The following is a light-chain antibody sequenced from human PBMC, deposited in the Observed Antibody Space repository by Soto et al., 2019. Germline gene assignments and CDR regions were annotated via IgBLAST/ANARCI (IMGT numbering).Light chain of an antibody. CDR2: DVS. CDR3: CSDAGSYTDV. J-gene: IGLJ1*01. CDR1: SSDVGGYNY. Sequence: QSALTQPRSVSGSPGQSVTISCTGTSSDVGGYNYVSWSRQHPGNAPKLMIYDVSKRPSGVPDRFSGSKSGNTASLTISGLQAEDEADYYCCSDAGSYTDVFGTGTKLTVL. V-gene: IGLV2-11*01.